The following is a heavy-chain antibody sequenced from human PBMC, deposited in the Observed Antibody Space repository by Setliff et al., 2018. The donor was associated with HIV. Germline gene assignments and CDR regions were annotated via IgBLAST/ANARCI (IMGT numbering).Heavy chain of an antibody. Sequence: GGSLRLSCAASGFTFSDYYMSWIRQAPGKGLEWVSFISSSGSTIFYADSVKGRFTISRDNAKNSLSLQMNSLRAEDTAVYYCARSGYDGIGVSYWGQGTLVTVSS. V-gene: IGHV3-11*04. D-gene: IGHD5-12*01. CDR2: ISSSGSTI. CDR1: GFTFSDYY. CDR3: ARSGYDGIGVSY. J-gene: IGHJ4*02.